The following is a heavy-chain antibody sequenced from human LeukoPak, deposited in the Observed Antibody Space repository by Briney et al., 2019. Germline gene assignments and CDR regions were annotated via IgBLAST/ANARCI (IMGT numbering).Heavy chain of an antibody. V-gene: IGHV1-46*01. D-gene: IGHD3-22*01. CDR1: GYTFTRYY. CDR3: ARAYYYDSSGYYPGGDY. Sequence: GASVKVSCKASGYTFTRYYTQWVRQAPGQGLEWMGIINPSGGSTSYAQKFQGRVTMTRDTSTSTVYMELSSLRSEDTAVYYCARAYYYDSSGYYPGGDYWGQGTLVTVSS. J-gene: IGHJ4*02. CDR2: INPSGGST.